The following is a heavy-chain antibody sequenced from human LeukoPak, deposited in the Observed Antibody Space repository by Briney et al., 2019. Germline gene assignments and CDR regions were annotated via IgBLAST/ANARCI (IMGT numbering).Heavy chain of an antibody. CDR3: ARENGVYGWYYFDY. Sequence: SETLSLTCTVSGGSISSGGYYWSWIRQHPGKGLKWIGYIYYSGSTYYNPSLKSRVTISVDTSKNQFSLKLSSVTAADTAVYYCARENGVYGWYYFDYWGQGTLVTVSS. CDR1: GGSISSGGYY. D-gene: IGHD3-10*01. CDR2: IYYSGST. J-gene: IGHJ4*02. V-gene: IGHV4-31*03.